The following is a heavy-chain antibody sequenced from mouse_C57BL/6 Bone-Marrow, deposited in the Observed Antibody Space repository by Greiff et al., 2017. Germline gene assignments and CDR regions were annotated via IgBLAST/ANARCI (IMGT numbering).Heavy chain of an antibody. D-gene: IGHD2-14*01. CDR3: TSPYVHYAMDY. CDR1: GFTFSSYA. CDR2: ISSGGDYI. Sequence: EVQGVESGEGLVKPGGSLKLSCAASGFTFSSYAMSWVRQTPEKRLEWVAYISSGGDYIYYADTVKGRFTISRDNARNTLYLQMSSLKSEDTAMYYCTSPYVHYAMDYWGQGTSVTVSS. J-gene: IGHJ4*01. V-gene: IGHV5-9-1*02.